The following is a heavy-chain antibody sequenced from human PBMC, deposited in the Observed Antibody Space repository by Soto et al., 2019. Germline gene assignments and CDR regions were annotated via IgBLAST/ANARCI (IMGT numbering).Heavy chain of an antibody. Sequence: SVKVSCKASGGTFSSYTISWVRQAPGQGLEWMGRIIPILGIANYAQKFQGRVTITADKSTSTAYMELSSLRSEDTAVYYCASGYDSSGYHSRTNPLDYCGQGTLVSVSS. D-gene: IGHD3-22*01. CDR2: IIPILGIA. V-gene: IGHV1-69*02. CDR3: ASGYDSSGYHSRTNPLDY. J-gene: IGHJ4*02. CDR1: GGTFSSYT.